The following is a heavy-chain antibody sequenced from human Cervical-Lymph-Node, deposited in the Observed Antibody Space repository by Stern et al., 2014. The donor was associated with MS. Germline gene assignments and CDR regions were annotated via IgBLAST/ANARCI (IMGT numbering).Heavy chain of an antibody. V-gene: IGHV2-70*01. Sequence: QVTLKESGPALVKTTQTLTLTCTFSGFSLSTGGMCVSWIRQTPGKALDWLALINGDGEKYYSTSLKTRLTISKDTSKNQVVLTMTNMDPVDTGTYYCARISPDYDSGGYYFDYWGQGTLVTVSS. D-gene: IGHD3-22*01. CDR3: ARISPDYDSGGYYFDY. J-gene: IGHJ4*02. CDR2: INGDGEK. CDR1: GFSLSTGGMC.